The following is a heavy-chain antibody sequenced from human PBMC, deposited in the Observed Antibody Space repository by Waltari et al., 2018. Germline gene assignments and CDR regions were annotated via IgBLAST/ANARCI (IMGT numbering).Heavy chain of an antibody. CDR1: GFTVSSNY. D-gene: IGHD6-19*01. V-gene: IGHV3-66*01. CDR2: IYSDGRT. CDR3: AKDAGPVAAEGDY. Sequence: EVQLVESGGGLVQPGGSLRLSCAASGFTVSSNYMSWVRQAPGKGLEWVSLIYSDGRTYYADSVKGRFTISRDNYKNTVYLQMSRRRVEDTAVYYCAKDAGPVAAEGDYWGQGTLVTVSS. J-gene: IGHJ4*02.